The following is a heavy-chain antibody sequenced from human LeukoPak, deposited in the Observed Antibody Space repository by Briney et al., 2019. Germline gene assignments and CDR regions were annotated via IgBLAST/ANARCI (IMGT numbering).Heavy chain of an antibody. CDR2: FDPEDGET. Sequence: GASVKVSCKASGGTFSSYAISWVRQAPGKGLEWMGGFDPEDGETIYAQKFQGRVTMTEDTSTDTAYMELSSLRSEDTAVYYCAASGYSSSWYFSPWGQGTLVTVSS. J-gene: IGHJ5*02. D-gene: IGHD6-13*01. CDR1: GGTFSSYA. V-gene: IGHV1-24*01. CDR3: AASGYSSSWYFSP.